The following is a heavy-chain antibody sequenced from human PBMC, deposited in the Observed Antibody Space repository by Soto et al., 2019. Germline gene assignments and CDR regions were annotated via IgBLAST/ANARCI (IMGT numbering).Heavy chain of an antibody. CDR3: AKDGLVEIATITPDAFDI. V-gene: IGHV3-23*01. CDR1: GFTFSSYA. J-gene: IGHJ3*02. CDR2: ISGSGGST. D-gene: IGHD5-12*01. Sequence: EVQLLESGGGLVQPGGSLRLSCAASGFTFSSYAMSWVRQAPGKGLEWVSAISGSGGSTYYADSVKGRFTISRDNSKNELYLQMNNLRAEDTAVYYCAKDGLVEIATITPDAFDIWGQGTMVTVSS.